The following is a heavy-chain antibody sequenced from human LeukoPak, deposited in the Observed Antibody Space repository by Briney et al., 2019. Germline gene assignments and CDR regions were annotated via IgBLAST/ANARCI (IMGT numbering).Heavy chain of an antibody. CDR3: ARAPLPITMIVD. Sequence: SETLSLTCTVSGGSISSYYWSWIRQPRGKALEWIGYIYYSGSTNYNPSLKSRVTISVDTSKNQFSLKLSSVTAADTAVYYCARAPLPITMIVDWGQGTLVTVSS. V-gene: IGHV4-59*01. CDR2: IYYSGST. CDR1: GGSISSYY. J-gene: IGHJ4*02. D-gene: IGHD3-22*01.